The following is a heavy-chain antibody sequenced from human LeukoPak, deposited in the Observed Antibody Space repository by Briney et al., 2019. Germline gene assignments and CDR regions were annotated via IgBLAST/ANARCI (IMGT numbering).Heavy chain of an antibody. CDR3: ARDASLKGGPYSSSWEFDY. CDR1: GGSFSGYY. CDR2: INYSGST. Sequence: SETLSLTCAVYGGSFSGYYWSWIRQPPGKGLEWIGEINYSGSTNYNPSLKSRVTISVDTSKNQFSLKLSSVTAADTAVYYCARDASLKGGPYSSSWEFDYWGQGTLVTVSS. J-gene: IGHJ4*02. V-gene: IGHV4-34*01. D-gene: IGHD6-13*01.